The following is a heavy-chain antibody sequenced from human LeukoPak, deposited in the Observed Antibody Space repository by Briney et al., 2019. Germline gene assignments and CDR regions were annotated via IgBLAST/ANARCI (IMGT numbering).Heavy chain of an antibody. D-gene: IGHD6-13*01. CDR1: GFTFSSYW. V-gene: IGHV3-74*01. CDR2: INSDGSST. Sequence: GGSLRLSCAASGFTFSSYWMHWVRQAPGKGLVWVSRINSDGSSTSYADSVKGRFTISRDNAKNTLYLQMNSLRAEDTAVYYCARGVVAAAAPRFDYWGQGTLVTVPS. J-gene: IGHJ4*02. CDR3: ARGVVAAAAPRFDY.